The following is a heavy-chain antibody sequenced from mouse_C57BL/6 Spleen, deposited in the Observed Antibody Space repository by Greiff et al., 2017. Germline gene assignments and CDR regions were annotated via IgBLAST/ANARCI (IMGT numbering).Heavy chain of an antibody. CDR1: GFTFSNYW. V-gene: IGHV6-3*01. CDR2: IRLKSDNYAT. Sequence: EVQLVESGGGLVQPGGSMKLSCVASGFTFSNYWMNWVRQSPEKGLEWVAQIRLKSDNYATHYAESVKGWFTISRDDSKISVYLQMNNLRAEDTGIYYCTGPTGSIFDYWGQGTTLTVSS. CDR3: TGPTGSIFDY. D-gene: IGHD1-1*01. J-gene: IGHJ2*01.